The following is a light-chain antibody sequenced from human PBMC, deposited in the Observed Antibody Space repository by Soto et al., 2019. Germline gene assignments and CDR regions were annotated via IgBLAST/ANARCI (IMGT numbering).Light chain of an antibody. J-gene: IGKJ2*01. CDR2: GAS. Sequence: IVLTQSPGTLSLSPGERATLSCRASQSVSSSYLAWYQQKPGQAPRVLIYGASSRATGIPDRFSGSGSGTDFTLTISRLEPEDFAVYFCQQYGNSPPNTFGQGTKVEIK. CDR1: QSVSSSY. CDR3: QQYGNSPPNT. V-gene: IGKV3-20*01.